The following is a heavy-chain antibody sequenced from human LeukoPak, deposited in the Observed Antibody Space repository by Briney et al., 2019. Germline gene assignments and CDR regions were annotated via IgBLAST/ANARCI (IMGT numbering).Heavy chain of an antibody. D-gene: IGHD3-3*01. Sequence: GGSLRLSCAASGFTFSSYSMHWVRQAPGKGLEWVAFISYDGSNKYYADSVKGRFTISRDNSKNTLYLQMNSLRAEDTAVYYCARDRSSSITIFGVVIQPPDYWGQGTLVTVSS. J-gene: IGHJ4*02. CDR3: ARDRSSSITIFGVVIQPPDY. CDR2: ISYDGSNK. V-gene: IGHV3-30-3*01. CDR1: GFTFSSYS.